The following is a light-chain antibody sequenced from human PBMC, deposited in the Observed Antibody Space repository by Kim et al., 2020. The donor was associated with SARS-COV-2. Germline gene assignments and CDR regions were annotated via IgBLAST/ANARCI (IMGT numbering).Light chain of an antibody. CDR1: QSVSKNY. Sequence: EIVLTQSPGTLSLSPGDRATLSCRASQSVSKNYLAWYQQRPGRAPTVLIYGTSNRATGIPDRFSGSGSGTDFTLTISSLDPEDFGVYYCQQYGSSPTFGQGTKGEIK. V-gene: IGKV3-20*01. J-gene: IGKJ1*01. CDR3: QQYGSSPT. CDR2: GTS.